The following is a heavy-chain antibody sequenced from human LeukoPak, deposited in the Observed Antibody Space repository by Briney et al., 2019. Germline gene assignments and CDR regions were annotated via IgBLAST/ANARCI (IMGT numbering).Heavy chain of an antibody. V-gene: IGHV3-7*01. J-gene: IGHJ4*02. D-gene: IGHD6-13*01. Sequence: GGSLRLSCAASGFTFSSYWMNWVRQAPGKGLEWVANIKQDGSEKYYADSVKGRFTISRDNSKNTLYLQMNSLRAEDTAVYYCAKGAGPFDYWGQGTLVTVSS. CDR1: GFTFSSYW. CDR2: IKQDGSEK. CDR3: AKGAGPFDY.